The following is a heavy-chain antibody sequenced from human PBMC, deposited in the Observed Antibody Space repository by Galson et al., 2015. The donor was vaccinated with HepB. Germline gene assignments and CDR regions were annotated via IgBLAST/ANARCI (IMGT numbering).Heavy chain of an antibody. CDR1: GFIFSGSA. V-gene: IGHV3-73*01. J-gene: IGHJ4*02. CDR2: IRSKAKSYAT. CDR3: TRYADIMST. Sequence: SLRLSCAASGFIFSGSAMYWVRQASGKGLEWVGRIRSKAKSYATASAASVKGRFIISRDDSRNTTYLQMNSLKTEDTAVYYCTRYADIMSTWGQGTLVTVSS. D-gene: IGHD5/OR15-5a*01.